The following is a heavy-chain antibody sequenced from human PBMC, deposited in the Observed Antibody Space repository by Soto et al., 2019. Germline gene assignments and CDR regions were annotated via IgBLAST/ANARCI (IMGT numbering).Heavy chain of an antibody. CDR2: IIPIFGTA. J-gene: IGHJ6*02. D-gene: IGHD6-19*01. CDR3: AREPIAVAGTGYYYYGMDV. V-gene: IGHV1-69*06. Sequence: EASVKVSCKASGGTFSSYAISWVRQAPGQGLEWMGGIIPIFGTANYAQKFQGRVTITADKSTSTAYMELSSLRSEDTAVYYCAREPIAVAGTGYYYYGMDVWGQGTPVTVSS. CDR1: GGTFSSYA.